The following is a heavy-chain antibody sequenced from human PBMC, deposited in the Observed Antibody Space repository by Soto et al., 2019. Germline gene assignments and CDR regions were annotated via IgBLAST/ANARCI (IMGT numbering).Heavy chain of an antibody. CDR1: GGSIRSAGHY. V-gene: IGHV4-31*03. CDR2: INDSGST. Sequence: SETLSLTCTVSGGSIRSAGHYWSWIRQHPGKGLEWIGYINDSGSTFYNPSLRSRLNISVDTSENQFSLRLTSVTAADTAVYFCARQRTSVVTQAYFDVWGPGSLVTVSS. CDR3: ARQRTSVVTQAYFDV. J-gene: IGHJ4*02. D-gene: IGHD2-21*02.